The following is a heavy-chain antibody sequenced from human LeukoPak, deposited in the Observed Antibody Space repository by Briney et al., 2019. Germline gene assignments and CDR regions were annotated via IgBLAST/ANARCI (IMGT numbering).Heavy chain of an antibody. Sequence: GESLKISCKGGGDNFNNYWIVWVRQMPGKGLEWMGIIYPGDSDTRYSPSFQGQVTISADKSISTAYLQWSSLKASDTAMYYCARRTTMIVAGDAFDIWGQGTMVTVSS. CDR2: IYPGDSDT. CDR3: ARRTTMIVAGDAFDI. J-gene: IGHJ3*02. V-gene: IGHV5-51*01. CDR1: GDNFNNYW. D-gene: IGHD3-22*01.